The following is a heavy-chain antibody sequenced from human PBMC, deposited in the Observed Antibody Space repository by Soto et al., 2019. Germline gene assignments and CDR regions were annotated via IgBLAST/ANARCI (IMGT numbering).Heavy chain of an antibody. Sequence: VESLKISCNGSGYNFSSHWNAWVRQKPGKGLEWMGIVYPGDSETRYSPSFQGQVTMSADKSIDTAYLQWGSLKASDTAMYYCAKTEVFEIWGQGTMVTVSS. CDR3: AKTEVFEI. CDR2: VYPGDSET. CDR1: GYNFSSHW. J-gene: IGHJ3*02. V-gene: IGHV5-51*01.